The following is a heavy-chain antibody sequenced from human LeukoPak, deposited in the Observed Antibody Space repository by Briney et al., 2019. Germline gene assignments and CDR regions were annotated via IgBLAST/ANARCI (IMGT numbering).Heavy chain of an antibody. D-gene: IGHD6-13*01. CDR1: GYTFTSYG. V-gene: IGHV1-18*01. J-gene: IGHJ5*02. CDR3: ARAGASSSWSPFDP. Sequence: GASVKVSCKASGYTFTSYGISWVRQAPGQGLEWMGWISAYNGNTNYAQKLQGRVTMTTDTSTSTAYMELRSLRSDDAAVYYCARAGASSSWSPFDPWGQGTLVTVSS. CDR2: ISAYNGNT.